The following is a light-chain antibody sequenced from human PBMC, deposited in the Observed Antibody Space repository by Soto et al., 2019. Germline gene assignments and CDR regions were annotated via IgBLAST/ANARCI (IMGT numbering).Light chain of an antibody. CDR1: QSISSW. V-gene: IGKV1-5*03. CDR3: QQYNSYSS. J-gene: IGKJ1*01. CDR2: KAS. Sequence: DIQTTQSPSTLSASVGDRVTITCRASQSISSWLAWYQQKPGKAPKLLIYKASNLESGVPSRFSGSGSGTEFTLTISSLQPDDFATYYCQQYNSYSSFGQGTKVDIK.